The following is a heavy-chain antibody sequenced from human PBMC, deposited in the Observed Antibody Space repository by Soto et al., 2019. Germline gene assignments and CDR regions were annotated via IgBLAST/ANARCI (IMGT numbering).Heavy chain of an antibody. CDR3: ARDHLRQAEQLIPVPGSSTGAFDI. Sequence: QVPLVQSGAEVKKPGASVKVSCKASGYTFTGYYMHWVRQAPGQGLEWMGWINPNSGGTNYAQKFQGWVTMTRDTSISTAYMELSRLRSDDTAVYYCARDHLRQAEQLIPVPGSSTGAFDIWGQGTMVTVSS. D-gene: IGHD6-6*01. CDR2: INPNSGGT. V-gene: IGHV1-2*04. CDR1: GYTFTGYY. J-gene: IGHJ3*02.